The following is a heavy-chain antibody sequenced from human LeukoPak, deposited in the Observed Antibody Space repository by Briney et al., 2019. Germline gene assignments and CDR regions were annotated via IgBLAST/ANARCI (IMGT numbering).Heavy chain of an antibody. V-gene: IGHV3-48*01. D-gene: IGHD6-13*01. CDR1: GFTFSSYS. Sequence: GGSLRLSCAASGFTFSSYSMNWVRQAPGKGLEWVSYISSSSGNIYYADSVKGRFTISRDNAKNSLYLQMNSLRAEDTAVYYCARDLGGAAAGPGLDYWGQGTLVTVSS. CDR2: ISSSSGNI. CDR3: ARDLGGAAAGPGLDY. J-gene: IGHJ4*02.